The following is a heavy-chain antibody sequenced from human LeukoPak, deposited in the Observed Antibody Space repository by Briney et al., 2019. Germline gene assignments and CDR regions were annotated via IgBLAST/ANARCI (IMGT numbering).Heavy chain of an antibody. CDR1: GYTFTDYY. D-gene: IGHD5-24*01. CDR2: INANSGGT. J-gene: IGHJ4*02. CDR3: ARVWRRDGYTYFDD. V-gene: IGHV1-2*06. Sequence: ASVKVSCKASGYTFTDYYIHWVRQAPGQGLEWMGRINANSGGTNYAQKFQGRVTMTRDTSISTAYMDLSSLRSDDTAVFNCARVWRRDGYTYFDDWGQGTRVTVSS.